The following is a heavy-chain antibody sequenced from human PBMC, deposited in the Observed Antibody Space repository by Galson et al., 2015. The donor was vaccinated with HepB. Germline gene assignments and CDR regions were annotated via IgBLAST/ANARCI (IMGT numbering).Heavy chain of an antibody. V-gene: IGHV1-3*01. CDR2: INAGNGDT. Sequence: SVKVSCKASGYTFTNYGMHWVRQAPGQRLEWMGWINAGNGDTKYSASTAYIELSSLRSEDTAVYYCARGGLYPQGEDNWFDPWGQGTLVTVSS. J-gene: IGHJ5*02. CDR1: GYTFTNYG. CDR3: ARGGLYPQGEDNWFDP. D-gene: IGHD3-10*01.